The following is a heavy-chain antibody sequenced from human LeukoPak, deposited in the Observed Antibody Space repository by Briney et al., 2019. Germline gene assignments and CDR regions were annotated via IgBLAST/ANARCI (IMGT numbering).Heavy chain of an antibody. J-gene: IGHJ4*02. CDR3: ARNRGQYFFDY. Sequence: RPGGSLRLSCAASGFIFDDYAMSWVRQAPGKGLEWVSDIHWNGVTTTYADSVKGRFTISRDNAKNSLYLQMNSLRAGDTAFYYCARNRGQYFFDYWGQGALVTVSS. V-gene: IGHV3-20*04. CDR1: GFIFDDYA. CDR2: IHWNGVTT. D-gene: IGHD3-16*02.